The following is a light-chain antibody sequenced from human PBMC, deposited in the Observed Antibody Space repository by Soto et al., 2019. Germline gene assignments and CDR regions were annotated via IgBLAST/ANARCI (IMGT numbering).Light chain of an antibody. J-gene: IGKJ3*01. CDR2: AAS. CDR1: QGISSY. V-gene: IGKV1-9*01. Sequence: DIQLTQSPSFLSASVGDRVTITCRASQGISSYLAWYQQKPGKAPKLLIYAASTLQSGVPSRFSGSGSGTEVTLTISSLQPEDFATYYCQQLNSYPPGVTFGPGTKVDIK. CDR3: QQLNSYPPGVT.